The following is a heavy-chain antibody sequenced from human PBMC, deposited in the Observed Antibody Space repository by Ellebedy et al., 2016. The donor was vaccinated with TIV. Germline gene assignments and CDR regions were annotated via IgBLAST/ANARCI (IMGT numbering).Heavy chain of an antibody. D-gene: IGHD1-26*01. V-gene: IGHV4-61*01. CDR1: GGSVSSGSHY. CDR2: SYYIGTT. Sequence: GSLRLSCTVSGGSVSSGSHYWNWIRQPPGKGLEWIGYSYYIGTTNYNPSPKSRVTISEDTSKNQFSLRLSSVTAADTAVYYCAGGSYTPYGMDVWGRGTTVIVSS. J-gene: IGHJ6*02. CDR3: AGGSYTPYGMDV.